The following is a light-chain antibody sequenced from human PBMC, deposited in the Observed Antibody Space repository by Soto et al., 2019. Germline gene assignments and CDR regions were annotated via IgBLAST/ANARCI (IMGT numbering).Light chain of an antibody. J-gene: IGKJ1*01. CDR1: QAIRND. Sequence: EIQMTQSPSSLSASVGDRITITCRPSQAIRNDLAWFQQTQGKAPKGXIYTASSLQSGVPSRFSGSGSGTEFTLTISGLQPEDFATYYCLQLRSYPWTFGQGTKVDIK. CDR3: LQLRSYPWT. CDR2: TAS. V-gene: IGKV1-17*01.